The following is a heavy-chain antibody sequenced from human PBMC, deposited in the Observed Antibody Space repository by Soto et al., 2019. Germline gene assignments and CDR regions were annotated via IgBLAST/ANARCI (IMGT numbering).Heavy chain of an antibody. Sequence: PGGSLRLSCAASGFTFSSYGMHWVRQAPGKGLEWVAVISYDGSNKYYADSVKGRFTISRDNCKNTLYLQMNSLRAEDTAVYYCAKSSGGSSPPTLWYWGQGTLVTVSS. CDR1: GFTFSSYG. V-gene: IGHV3-30*18. CDR3: AKSSGGSSPPTLWY. CDR2: ISYDGSNK. D-gene: IGHD6-6*01. J-gene: IGHJ4*02.